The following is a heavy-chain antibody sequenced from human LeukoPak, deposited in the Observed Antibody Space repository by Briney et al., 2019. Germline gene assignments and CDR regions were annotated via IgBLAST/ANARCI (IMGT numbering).Heavy chain of an antibody. D-gene: IGHD1-26*01. CDR1: GFTFSNYG. J-gene: IGHJ4*02. V-gene: IGHV3-30*18. CDR2: ISYDGSNQ. Sequence: GGSLRLSCAASGFTFSNYGMHWVRQAPGKGLEWVAVISYDGSNQYYAESVKGRFTVSRDNSNNRLYLQMNSLRDEDTSLYYCAKDVRSGSYFDYWGQGTLVTVSS. CDR3: AKDVRSGSYFDY.